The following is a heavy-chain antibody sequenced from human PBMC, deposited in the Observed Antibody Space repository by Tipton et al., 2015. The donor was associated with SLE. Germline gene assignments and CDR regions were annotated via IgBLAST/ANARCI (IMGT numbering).Heavy chain of an antibody. V-gene: IGHV3-30*14. CDR3: ARDRGGVTMTFDY. CDR1: GFTFSSYS. Sequence: RSLRLSCAASGFTFSSYSMHWVRQSPGKGLEWVAVISNNGRNKYYANSVKGRFTISRDNSKNTLYLQMGSLRAEDMAVYYCARDRGGVTMTFDYWRQGTLVTVSA. CDR2: ISNNGRNK. J-gene: IGHJ4*02. D-gene: IGHD3-22*01.